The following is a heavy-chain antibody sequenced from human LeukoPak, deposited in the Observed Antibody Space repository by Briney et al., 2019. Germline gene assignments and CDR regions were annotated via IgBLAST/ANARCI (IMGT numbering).Heavy chain of an antibody. V-gene: IGHV3-30-3*01. CDR1: GFTFSSYA. J-gene: IGHJ3*02. CDR2: ISYDGSNK. CDR3: ARDAGGLKWVPAALGAFDI. D-gene: IGHD2-2*01. Sequence: GGSLRLSCAASGFTFSSYAMHWVRQAPGKGLEWVAVISYDGSNKYYADSVKGRFTISRDNSKNTLYLQMNSLRAGDTAVYYCARDAGGLKWVPAALGAFDIWGQGTMVTVSS.